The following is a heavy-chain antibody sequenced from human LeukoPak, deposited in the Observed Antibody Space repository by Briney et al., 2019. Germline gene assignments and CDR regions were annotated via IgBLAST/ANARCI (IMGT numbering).Heavy chain of an antibody. CDR1: GFTFSDYS. CDR2: INSDGKTT. Sequence: GGSLRLSCAASGFTFSDYSMNWVRQAPGKGLEDLSYINSDGKTTWYADSVKGRFTASRDNAKNSLYLQMNSLRVEDTAVYYCARDLRAGSSYDAFDIWGQGTMVTVSS. D-gene: IGHD6-13*01. V-gene: IGHV3-48*01. J-gene: IGHJ3*02. CDR3: ARDLRAGSSYDAFDI.